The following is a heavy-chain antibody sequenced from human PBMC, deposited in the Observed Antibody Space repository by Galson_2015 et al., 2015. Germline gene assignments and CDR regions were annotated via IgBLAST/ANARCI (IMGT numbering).Heavy chain of an antibody. Sequence: SVKVSCKASGYTFTSCGISWVRQAPGQGLEWMGWISAYTGNPNYAQKLQGRVTMTTDTSTSTAYMELRSLRSDDTAVYYCARDHPYILTGAYAFDISGQGTMGTVSS. V-gene: IGHV1-18*01. J-gene: IGHJ3*02. CDR2: ISAYTGNP. D-gene: IGHD3-9*01. CDR1: GYTFTSCG. CDR3: ARDHPYILTGAYAFDI.